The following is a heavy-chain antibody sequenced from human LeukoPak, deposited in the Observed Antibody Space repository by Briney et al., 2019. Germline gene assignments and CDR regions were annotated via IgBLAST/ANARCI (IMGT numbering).Heavy chain of an antibody. V-gene: IGHV3-21*01. J-gene: IGHJ4*02. Sequence: PGGSLRLSCAASGFTFNSYAMNWVRQAPGKGLEWVSSISSGSGYIYYADSVRGRFTISRDNAKNSLYLQMNSLRAEDTAVYYCARDIAGISDYWGQGTLVTVSS. CDR1: GFTFNSYA. CDR2: ISSGSGYI. CDR3: ARDIAGISDY. D-gene: IGHD6-13*01.